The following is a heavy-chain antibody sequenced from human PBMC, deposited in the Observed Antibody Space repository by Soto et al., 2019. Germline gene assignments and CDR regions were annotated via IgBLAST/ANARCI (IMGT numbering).Heavy chain of an antibody. CDR2: ISAYNGNT. Sequence: ASVKVSCKASGYTFTSYGISWVRQAPGQGLEWMGWISAYNGNTNYAQKLQGRVTMTTDTSTSTAYMELRSLRSDDTAVYYCAGDGYSSSSWGGGDYWGQGTLVTVSS. CDR1: GYTFTSYG. D-gene: IGHD6-6*01. CDR3: AGDGYSSSSWGGGDY. V-gene: IGHV1-18*01. J-gene: IGHJ4*02.